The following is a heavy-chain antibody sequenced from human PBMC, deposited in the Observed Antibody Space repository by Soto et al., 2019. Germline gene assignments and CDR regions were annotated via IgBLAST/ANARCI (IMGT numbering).Heavy chain of an antibody. Sequence: PSETLSLTCSVSAGSISRYYWGWVRQSPGEGLEWIAHISYTVDASYNPSLKSRVTISLDTSKNQIALSLMSVTAADTAVYYCVGSLMSQAMESFDYWGQGTLVTVSS. D-gene: IGHD5-18*01. J-gene: IGHJ4*02. CDR3: VGSLMSQAMESFDY. CDR2: ISYTVDA. CDR1: AGSISRYY. V-gene: IGHV4-59*01.